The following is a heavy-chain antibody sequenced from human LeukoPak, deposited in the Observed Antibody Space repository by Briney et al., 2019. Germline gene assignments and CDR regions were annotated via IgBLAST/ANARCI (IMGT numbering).Heavy chain of an antibody. CDR1: GFTFSSYS. V-gene: IGHV3-21*04. J-gene: IGHJ3*02. Sequence: GGSLRLSCAASGFTFSSYSMNWVRQAPGKGLEWVSSISSSSSYIYYADSVKGRFTISRDNSKNTLYLQMNSLRAEDTAVYYCAKRSVVGANDAFDIWGQGTMVTVSS. D-gene: IGHD1-26*01. CDR3: AKRSVVGANDAFDI. CDR2: ISSSSSYI.